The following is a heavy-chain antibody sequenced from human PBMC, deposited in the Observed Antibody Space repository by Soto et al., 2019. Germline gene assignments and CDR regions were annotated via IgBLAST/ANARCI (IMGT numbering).Heavy chain of an antibody. Sequence: SETLSLTCTVSGGSISSYYWSWIRQPPGKGLEWIGYIYYSGSTNYNPSLKSRVTISVDTSKNQFSLKLSSVTAADTAVSYCAREGIAAAGLDYWGQGPLVTVSS. D-gene: IGHD6-13*01. J-gene: IGHJ4*02. CDR2: IYYSGST. V-gene: IGHV4-59*01. CDR1: GGSISSYY. CDR3: AREGIAAAGLDY.